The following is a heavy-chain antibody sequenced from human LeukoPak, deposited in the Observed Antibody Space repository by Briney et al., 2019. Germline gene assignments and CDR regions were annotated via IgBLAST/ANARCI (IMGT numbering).Heavy chain of an antibody. J-gene: IGHJ4*02. CDR3: AKWGDYDVLTGYYVSDY. D-gene: IGHD3-9*01. CDR2: ITGSGGNA. Sequence: GASLRLSCAASGFTFSNYAMSWVRQAPGKGLEWVSAITGSGGNAYYADSVKGRFTISGDNSKNTVFLQMNSLRAEDTAVYYCAKWGDYDVLTGYYVSDYWGQGTLVTVSS. CDR1: GFTFSNYA. V-gene: IGHV3-23*01.